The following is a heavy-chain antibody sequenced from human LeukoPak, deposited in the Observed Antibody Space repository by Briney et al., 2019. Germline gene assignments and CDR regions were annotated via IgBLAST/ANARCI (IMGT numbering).Heavy chain of an antibody. CDR1: GDSISSGGYY. J-gene: IGHJ4*02. Sequence: MTSQTLSLTCTVSGDSISSGGYYWSWIRQPPGKGLEWIGYIYHSGITYYNPSLKSRVTISVDTSKNQFSLKLSSVTAADTAVYYCARLTRDGYNAYFDYWGQGTLVTVSS. V-gene: IGHV4-30-2*01. CDR2: IYHSGIT. D-gene: IGHD5-24*01. CDR3: ARLTRDGYNAYFDY.